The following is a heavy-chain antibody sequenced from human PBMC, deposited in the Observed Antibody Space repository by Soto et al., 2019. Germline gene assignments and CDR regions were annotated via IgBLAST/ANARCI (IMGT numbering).Heavy chain of an antibody. J-gene: IGHJ6*02. V-gene: IGHV3-23*01. CDR1: GFTFSSYA. Sequence: GGSLRLSCAASGFTFSSYAMSWVRQAPGKGLEWVSAISGSGGSTYYADSVKGRFTISRDNSKNTLYLQMNSLRAEDTAVYYCAKGLSGTTHYYYYGMDVWGQGTTVTVSS. D-gene: IGHD1-7*01. CDR3: AKGLSGTTHYYYYGMDV. CDR2: ISGSGGST.